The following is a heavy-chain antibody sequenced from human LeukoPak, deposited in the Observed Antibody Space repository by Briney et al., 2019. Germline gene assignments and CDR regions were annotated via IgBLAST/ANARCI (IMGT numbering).Heavy chain of an antibody. J-gene: IGHJ3*02. CDR1: GGSISTYY. V-gene: IGHV4-59*01. D-gene: IGHD1-26*01. CDR3: ARDSRRELLHAFDI. Sequence: SETLSLTCTVSGGSISTYYWSWIRQPPGKGLEWIAYIDYSASTNYNPSLKSRVTISVDMSKNQFSLKLSSVTAADTAVYYCARDSRRELLHAFDIWGQGTMVTVSS. CDR2: IDYSAST.